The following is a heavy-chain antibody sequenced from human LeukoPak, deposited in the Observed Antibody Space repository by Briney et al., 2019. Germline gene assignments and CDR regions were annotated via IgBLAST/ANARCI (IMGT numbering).Heavy chain of an antibody. CDR1: GFTFSSYA. Sequence: GGSLRLSCAASGFTFSSYAMSWVRQAPGKGLEWVSVISTSGGSTHYADSVKGRFTISRDNSKNTLYLHMNSLRAEDTAVYSCAKGYYGSGSYGWFDYWGQGTLVTVSS. D-gene: IGHD3-10*01. J-gene: IGHJ4*02. CDR3: AKGYYGSGSYGWFDY. CDR2: ISTSGGST. V-gene: IGHV3-23*01.